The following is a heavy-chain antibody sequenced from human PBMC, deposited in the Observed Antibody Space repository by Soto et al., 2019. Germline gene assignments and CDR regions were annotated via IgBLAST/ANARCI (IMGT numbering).Heavy chain of an antibody. V-gene: IGHV1-18*04. CDR1: GYLFTTYG. Sequence: QVQLVQSGAEVKKPGASVKVSCKAAGYLFTTYGVTWVRQAPGQGLEWIGWISPHNGETKYVQKFQGRVTMTTDTSTSTAYMELKTRRSDDTAVYYCARRITGSYSDCFDPWGQGTLVTVSS. CDR2: ISPHNGET. CDR3: ARRITGSYSDCFDP. D-gene: IGHD1-26*01. J-gene: IGHJ5*02.